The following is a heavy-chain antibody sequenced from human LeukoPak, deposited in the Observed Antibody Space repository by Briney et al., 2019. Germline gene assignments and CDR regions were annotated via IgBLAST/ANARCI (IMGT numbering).Heavy chain of an antibody. Sequence: SETLSLTCTVSGGSISSGGYYWSWIRQHPGKGLECIGYIYYSGSTYYNPSLKSRVTISVDTSKNQFSLKLSSVTAADTAVYYCARGVLMVYAIGGEFDYWGQGTLVTVSS. CDR3: ARGVLMVYAIGGEFDY. CDR1: GGSISSGGYY. CDR2: IYYSGST. D-gene: IGHD2-8*01. J-gene: IGHJ4*02. V-gene: IGHV4-31*03.